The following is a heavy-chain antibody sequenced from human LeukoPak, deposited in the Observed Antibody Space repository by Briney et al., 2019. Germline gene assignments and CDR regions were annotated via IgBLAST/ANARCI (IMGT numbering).Heavy chain of an antibody. D-gene: IGHD5-24*01. V-gene: IGHV3-48*03. J-gene: IGHJ4*02. CDR3: ARLRGGYRLY. CDR1: GFTFSDYE. Sequence: GSLSLSCAASGFTFSDYEMNWGRQAPGRGLEWVSYISSSGSTIYYEDSVKGRFTISRDNAKNSLYLQINSLRAEDTAVYYCARLRGGYRLYWGQGTLVTVSS. CDR2: ISSSGSTI.